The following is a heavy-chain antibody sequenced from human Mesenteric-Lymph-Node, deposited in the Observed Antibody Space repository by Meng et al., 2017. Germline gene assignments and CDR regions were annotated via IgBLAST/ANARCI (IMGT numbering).Heavy chain of an antibody. V-gene: IGHV3-33*01. J-gene: IGHJ6*02. CDR1: GFTFSSYG. CDR3: ASGGVNYDILTGYYTDDYYYGMDV. Sequence: GGSLRLSCAASGFTFSSYGMHWVRQAPGKGLEWVAVIWYDGSNKYYADSVKGRFTISRDNSKNTLYLQMNSLRAEDTAVYYCASGGVNYDILTGYYTDDYYYGMDVWGQGTTVTVSS. D-gene: IGHD3-9*01. CDR2: IWYDGSNK.